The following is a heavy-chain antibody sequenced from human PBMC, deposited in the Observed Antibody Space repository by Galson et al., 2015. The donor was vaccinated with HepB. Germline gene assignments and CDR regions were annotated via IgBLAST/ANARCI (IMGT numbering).Heavy chain of an antibody. CDR3: ASQHSRVNWFDP. V-gene: IGHV4-4*02. CDR2: IYHSGST. CDR1: GGSISSSNW. Sequence: LTCAVSGGSISSSNWWSWVRQPPGKGLEWIGEIYHSGSTNYNPSLKSRVTISVDRSKSQFSLKLSSVTAADTAVYYCASQHSRVNWFDPWGQGTLVTVSS. D-gene: IGHD6-13*01. J-gene: IGHJ5*02.